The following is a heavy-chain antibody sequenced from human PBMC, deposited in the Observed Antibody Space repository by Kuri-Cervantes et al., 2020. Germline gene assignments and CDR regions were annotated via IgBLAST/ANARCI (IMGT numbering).Heavy chain of an antibody. CDR3: ARDPYSSGWSPGAFDI. CDR1: GYTFTSYG. CDR2: ISAYNGNT. D-gene: IGHD6-19*01. Sequence: ASVKVSCKASGYTFTSYGISWVRQAPGQGLEWMGWISAYNGNTNYAQKFQGRVTMTRDTSISTAYMELSRLRSDDTAVYYCARDPYSSGWSPGAFDIWGQGTMVTVSS. V-gene: IGHV1-18*01. J-gene: IGHJ3*02.